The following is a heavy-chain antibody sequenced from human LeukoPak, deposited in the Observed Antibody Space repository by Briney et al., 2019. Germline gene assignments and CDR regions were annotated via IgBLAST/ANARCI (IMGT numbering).Heavy chain of an antibody. CDR1: RFTFKDYG. CDR3: AKHMRATNTYSFFGLDV. Sequence: GSSLRLSCAATRFTFKDYGKQWVRQPPGRGLEWVSSINWNGGGTDYADSVKGRFTISRDNAKNSLYLQLSSLRPEDTALYYCAKHMRATNTYSFFGLDVWGQGTTVTVSS. CDR2: INWNGGGT. D-gene: IGHD1-26*01. V-gene: IGHV3-9*01. J-gene: IGHJ6*02.